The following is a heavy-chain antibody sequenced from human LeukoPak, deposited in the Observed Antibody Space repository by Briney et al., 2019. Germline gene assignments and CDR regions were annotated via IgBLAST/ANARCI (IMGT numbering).Heavy chain of an antibody. CDR1: GYTFTGYY. CDR3: ARDRGYCGGDCTRVGFDY. Sequence: ASVKVSCKASGYTFTGYYMHWVRQAPGQRLERMGWINPNSGGTNYAQKFQGRVTMTRDTSISTAYMELSRLRSDDTAVYYCARDRGYCGGDCTRVGFDYWGQGTLVTVSS. CDR2: INPNSGGT. V-gene: IGHV1-2*02. D-gene: IGHD2-21*02. J-gene: IGHJ4*02.